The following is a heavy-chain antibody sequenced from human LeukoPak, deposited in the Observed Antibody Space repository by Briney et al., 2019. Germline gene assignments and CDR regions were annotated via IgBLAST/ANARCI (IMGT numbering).Heavy chain of an antibody. CDR1: GGSFSGYY. J-gene: IGHJ4*02. V-gene: IGHV4-34*01. D-gene: IGHD3-10*01. Sequence: SETLSLTCAVYGGSFSGYYWSWIRQPPGKGLEWIGEINHSGSTYYNPSLKSRVTISVDTSKNQFSLKLSSVTAADTAVYYCASIEGHNGSGSYWALDYWGQGTLVTVSS. CDR3: ASIEGHNGSGSYWALDY. CDR2: INHSGST.